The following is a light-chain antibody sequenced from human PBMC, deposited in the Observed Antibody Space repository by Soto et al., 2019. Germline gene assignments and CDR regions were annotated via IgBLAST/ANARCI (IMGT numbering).Light chain of an antibody. Sequence: EIVLTQSPGTLSLSPGERATLSCRASQSVPRSYLAWYQQEPGQAPRLLIYGTSSRATGIPDRFSGSGSGTDFTLTISRLEPEDFAVFYCQQYGSSITFGQGTRLEI. CDR2: GTS. J-gene: IGKJ5*01. CDR1: QSVPRSY. V-gene: IGKV3-20*01. CDR3: QQYGSSIT.